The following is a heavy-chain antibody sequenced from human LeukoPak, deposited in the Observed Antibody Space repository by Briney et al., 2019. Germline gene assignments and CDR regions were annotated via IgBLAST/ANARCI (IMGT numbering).Heavy chain of an antibody. CDR2: INPNSGGT. D-gene: IGHD3/OR15-3a*01. Sequence: GASVTASCKASGFTFTGYYIHWVRQAPGQGLEWMGWINPNSGGTNYARKFQGRVTMTRDTSISTAYMELSRLTSDDTAVYYCTRHLTDWASVPGYWGQGTLVTVSS. CDR1: GFTFTGYY. J-gene: IGHJ4*02. CDR3: TRHLTDWASVPGY. V-gene: IGHV1-2*02.